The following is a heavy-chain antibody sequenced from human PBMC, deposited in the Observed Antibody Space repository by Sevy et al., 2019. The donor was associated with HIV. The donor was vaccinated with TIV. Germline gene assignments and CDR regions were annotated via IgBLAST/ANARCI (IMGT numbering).Heavy chain of an antibody. V-gene: IGHV3-30*18. CDR3: AKDWLYSNYDLDFYGMDV. J-gene: IGHJ6*02. CDR1: GFTFRSYG. CDR2: ISNDGSKK. D-gene: IGHD4-4*01. Sequence: GGSLRLSCAASGFTFRSYGMYWVRQAPGKGLEWVAVISNDGSKKYYADSVKGRFTISRDNSKTTLCLQMNSLRVENTAVYHCAKDWLYSNYDLDFYGMDVWGQGTTVTVSS.